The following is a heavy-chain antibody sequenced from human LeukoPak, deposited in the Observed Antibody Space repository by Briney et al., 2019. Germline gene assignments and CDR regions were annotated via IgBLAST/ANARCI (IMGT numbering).Heavy chain of an antibody. CDR2: IYTSGST. D-gene: IGHD2-15*01. V-gene: IGHV4-61*02. J-gene: IGHJ6*03. Sequence: PSETLSLTCTVSGGSISSGSYYWSWIRQPAGKGLEWIGRIYTSGSTNYNPSLKSRVTISVDTSKNQFSLKLSSVTAADTAVYYCARVAALYYYYYMDVWGKGTTVTVSS. CDR3: ARVAALYYYYYMDV. CDR1: GGSISSGSYY.